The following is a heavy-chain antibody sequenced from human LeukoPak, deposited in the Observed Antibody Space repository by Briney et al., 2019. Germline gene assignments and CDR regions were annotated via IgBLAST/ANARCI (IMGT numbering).Heavy chain of an antibody. Sequence: SENLSLTCTVSGGSIRSYYWSWIRQPPGKGLEWIGYIHYSGSTNYNPSLKSRVTISVDTSKNQFSLKLSSVTAADTAVYYCARGVKVGEAARGYYYYYYMDVWGKGTTVTVSS. J-gene: IGHJ6*03. V-gene: IGHV4-59*01. CDR3: ARGVKVGEAARGYYYYYYMDV. D-gene: IGHD6-6*01. CDR2: IHYSGST. CDR1: GGSIRSYY.